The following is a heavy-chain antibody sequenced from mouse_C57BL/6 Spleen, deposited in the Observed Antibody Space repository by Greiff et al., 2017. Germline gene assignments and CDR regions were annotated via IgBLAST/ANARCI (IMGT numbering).Heavy chain of an antibody. D-gene: IGHD3-2*02. CDR1: GFNIKNTY. CDR3: ARVEAAQATWDY. V-gene: IGHV14-3*01. J-gene: IGHJ2*01. CDR2: IDPANGNT. Sequence: EVQVVESVAELVRPGASVKLSCTASGFNIKNTYMHWVKQRPEQGLEWIGRIDPANGNTKYAPKFPGKATITAATSSNTAYLQLSSLTSEDTAIYYCARVEAAQATWDYWGQGTTLTVSS.